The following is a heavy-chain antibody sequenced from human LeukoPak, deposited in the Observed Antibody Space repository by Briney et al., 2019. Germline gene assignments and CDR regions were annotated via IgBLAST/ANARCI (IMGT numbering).Heavy chain of an antibody. CDR3: ARGRDDYVWGSYRFGNWFDP. V-gene: IGHV4-4*09. CDR2: IYTSGST. CDR1: GGSISSYY. D-gene: IGHD3-16*02. J-gene: IGHJ5*02. Sequence: SETLSLTCTVSGGSISSYYWSWIRQPPGKGLEWIGYIYTSGSTNYNPSLKSRVTISVDTSKNQFSLKLSSVTAADTAVYYCARGRDDYVWGSYRFGNWFDPWGQGTLVTVSS.